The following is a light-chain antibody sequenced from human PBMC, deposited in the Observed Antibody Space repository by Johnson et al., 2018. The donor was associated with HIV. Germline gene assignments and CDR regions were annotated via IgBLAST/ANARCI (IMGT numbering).Light chain of an antibody. CDR2: ENN. V-gene: IGLV1-51*02. CDR3: GTWDSSLSAYV. CDR1: SSNIGNNY. J-gene: IGLJ1*01. Sequence: HSVLTQAPSVSAAPGQKVTISCSGSSSNIGNNYVSWYQQLPGTAPKLLIYENNKRPSGIPDRFSGSKSGPSATLGITGLQTGDEADYYCGTWDSSLSAYVFGTGTKVTVL.